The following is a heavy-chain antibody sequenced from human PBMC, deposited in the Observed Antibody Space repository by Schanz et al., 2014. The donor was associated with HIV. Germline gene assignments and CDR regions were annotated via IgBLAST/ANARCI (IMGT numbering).Heavy chain of an antibody. CDR1: GXTFSTYG. V-gene: IGHV3-33*01. CDR3: ARDFGRXXXXIDY. Sequence: QVHLVESGGGVVQPGRXXXXXXXTSGXTFSTYGMHWVRQAPGKGLDWVAVIWNDGYKKYYANSVEGRFTISRDNSRNTLYLQMNSVRVEDTAVYYCARDFGRXXXXIDYWGQGTLVTVSS. D-gene: IGHD1-26*01. CDR2: IWNDGYKK. J-gene: IGHJ4*02.